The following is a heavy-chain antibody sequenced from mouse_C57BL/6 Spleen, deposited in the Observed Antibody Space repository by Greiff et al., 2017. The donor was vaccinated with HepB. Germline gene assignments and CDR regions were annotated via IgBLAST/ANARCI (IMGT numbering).Heavy chain of an antibody. V-gene: IGHV1-80*01. CDR1: GYAFSSYW. CDR3: ARSGYYYGSSSWYFDY. D-gene: IGHD1-1*01. Sequence: VQLQQSGAELVKPGASVKISCKASGYAFSSYWMNWVKQRPGKGLEWIGQIYPGDGDTNYNGKFKGKATLTADKSSSTAYMQLSSLTSEDSAVYFCARSGYYYGSSSWYFDYWGQGTTLTVSS. CDR2: IYPGDGDT. J-gene: IGHJ2*01.